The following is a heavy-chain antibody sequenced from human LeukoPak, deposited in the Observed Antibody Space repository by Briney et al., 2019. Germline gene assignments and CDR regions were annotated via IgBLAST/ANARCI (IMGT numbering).Heavy chain of an antibody. CDR3: ASSRDGYRDMGFDP. CDR1: GGSISSYY. CDR2: IYYSGST. D-gene: IGHD5-24*01. Sequence: NPSETLSLTCTVSGGSISSYYWSWIRQPPGKGLEWIGYIYYSGSTNYNPSLKSRVTISVDTSKNQFSLKLSSVTAADTAVYYCASSRDGYRDMGFDPWGQGTLVTVSS. J-gene: IGHJ5*02. V-gene: IGHV4-59*01.